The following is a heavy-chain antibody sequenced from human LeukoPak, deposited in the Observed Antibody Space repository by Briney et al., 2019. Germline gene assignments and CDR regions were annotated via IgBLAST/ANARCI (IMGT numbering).Heavy chain of an antibody. CDR3: ARSRNNWNHS. CDR2: FHHSGTA. Sequence: SETLSLTCTVSGDSITSDWFWVWIRQPPGKGLEWIGSFHHSGTAYYNPSLKSRVTISIDTSKNQFSLKLSSVTAADTALYSCARSRNNWNHSWGQGTLVTASS. J-gene: IGHJ4*02. V-gene: IGHV4-38-2*02. CDR1: GDSITSDWF. D-gene: IGHD1-20*01.